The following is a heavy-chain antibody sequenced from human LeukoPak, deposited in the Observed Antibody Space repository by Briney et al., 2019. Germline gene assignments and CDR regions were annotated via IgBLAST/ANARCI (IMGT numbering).Heavy chain of an antibody. CDR3: ATAVAVGLGYFQH. Sequence: GGSLRLSCAASGFTFSNAWMSWVRQVPGKGLEWVGRIKSKTDGGTTDYAAPVKARFTISRDDSRNTLYLHMNSLKIDDAGVYFCATAVAVGLGYFQHWGQGTQVTVSS. CDR1: GFTFSNAW. D-gene: IGHD6-19*01. J-gene: IGHJ1*01. CDR2: IKSKTDGGTT. V-gene: IGHV3-15*01.